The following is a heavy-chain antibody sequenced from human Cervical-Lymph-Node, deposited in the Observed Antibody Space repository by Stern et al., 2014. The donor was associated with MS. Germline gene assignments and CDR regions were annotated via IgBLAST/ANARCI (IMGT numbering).Heavy chain of an antibody. D-gene: IGHD3-3*01. CDR1: GFTFDDYT. J-gene: IGHJ5*02. V-gene: IGHV3-43*01. CDR2: IIWDGSGT. Sequence: QLVESGGVVVQPGGSLRLSCAASGFTFDDYTMHWIRQSPGKGLEWVSLIIWDGSGTSYADSVKGRFTISRDNDKNSLYLEMDSLTTEDTAVYYCAKDSENRYDFWIGKTSNSFERWGQGTLVTVSA. CDR3: AKDSENRYDFWIGKTSNSFER.